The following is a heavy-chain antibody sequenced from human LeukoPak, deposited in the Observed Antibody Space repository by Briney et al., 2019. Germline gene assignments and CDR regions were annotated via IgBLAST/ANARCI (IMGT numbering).Heavy chain of an antibody. CDR1: GVTFSNYE. J-gene: IGHJ4*02. CDR3: ARDSSGWYYFDY. CDR2: ISRSSGSSI. D-gene: IGHD6-19*01. V-gene: IGHV3-48*03. Sequence: PGGSLRLSCAASGVTFSNYEMNWVRQAPGKGLEWVSYISRSSGSSIYYADSVKGRFTISRDNAKNSLYLQMNSLRAEDTAVYYCARDSSGWYYFDYWGQGILVTVSS.